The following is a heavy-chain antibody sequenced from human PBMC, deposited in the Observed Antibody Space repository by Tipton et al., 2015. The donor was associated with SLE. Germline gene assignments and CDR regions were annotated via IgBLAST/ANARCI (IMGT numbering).Heavy chain of an antibody. CDR1: GFTFSDYR. D-gene: IGHD4-17*01. Sequence: SLRLSCAASGFTFSDYRMNWVRQAPGKGLEWVSSITDSGDTTYNAASVKGRFTISRDNSKNTMYLQMNSLRADDTAIYYCAKTEDYIDFYFDFWGQGTLVTVSS. CDR2: ITDSGDTT. V-gene: IGHV3-23*01. J-gene: IGHJ4*02. CDR3: AKTEDYIDFYFDF.